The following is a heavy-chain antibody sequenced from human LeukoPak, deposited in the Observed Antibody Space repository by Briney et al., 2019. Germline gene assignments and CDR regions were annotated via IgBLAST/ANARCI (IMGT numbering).Heavy chain of an antibody. CDR3: ARDASTRCYLCEVDY. CDR2: INLEGSST. CDR1: GFTFSSYW. J-gene: IGHJ4*02. V-gene: IGHV3-74*01. D-gene: IGHD2-2*01. Sequence: GGSLRLSCTISGFTFSSYWMHWVRQAPGKGLVWVSRINLEGSSTNYADSVKGRFTISRDNAKNTLYLQMNSLRAGDTAVYYCARDASTRCYLCEVDYWGQGTLVTVPS.